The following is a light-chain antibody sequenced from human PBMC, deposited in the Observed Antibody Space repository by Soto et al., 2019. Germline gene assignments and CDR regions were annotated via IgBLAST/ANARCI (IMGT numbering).Light chain of an antibody. CDR1: QGISTY. CDR2: AAS. CDR3: QQSYSTTWT. J-gene: IGKJ1*01. Sequence: DIQMTQCPSSLSASVGDRVPITCRRSQGISTYLDWYQQKPGKAPKLLIYAASSLQSGVPSRFSGSGSETDFTLTISSLQPEDFATYSCQQSYSTTWTFGQGTKVDIK. V-gene: IGKV1-39*01.